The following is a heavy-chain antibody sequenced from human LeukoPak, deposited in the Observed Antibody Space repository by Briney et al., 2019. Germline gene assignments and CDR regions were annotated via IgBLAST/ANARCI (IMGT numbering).Heavy chain of an antibody. CDR2: ISTSSIYI. CDR1: GFTFSSHS. J-gene: IGHJ5*02. D-gene: IGHD6-6*01. V-gene: IGHV3-21*06. Sequence: GGSLRLSCAASGFTFSSHSMNGLGQAPGKGPEWVSSISTSSIYIGDADTVKGPFTISRDNAKNSLYLQMNSLRADDTAVYYCARGSSNIAGRDNWFDPWGQGTLVTVSS. CDR3: ARGSSNIAGRDNWFDP.